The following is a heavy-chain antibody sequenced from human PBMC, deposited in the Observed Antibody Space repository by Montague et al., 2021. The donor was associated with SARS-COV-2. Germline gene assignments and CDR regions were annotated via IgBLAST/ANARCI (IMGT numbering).Heavy chain of an antibody. Sequence: PALVKLTQTLTLTCTFSGFSLSTSGMCVSWIRQPPGKALEWLARIDWDDDKYYNTSLKTRLTISKDTSKNQVVLTMTNMDPVDTATYYCARETGTTVSLDYWGQGTLVTVSS. CDR2: IDWDDDK. D-gene: IGHD1-7*01. CDR3: ARETGTTVSLDY. CDR1: GFSLSTSGMC. J-gene: IGHJ4*02. V-gene: IGHV2-70*11.